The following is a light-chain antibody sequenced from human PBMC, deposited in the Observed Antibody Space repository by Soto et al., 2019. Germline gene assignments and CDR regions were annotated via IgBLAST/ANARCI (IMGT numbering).Light chain of an antibody. Sequence: AIRMTQSPSSFSASTGDRVTITCRASQGISSYLAWYQQKPGKAPKLLIYAASTLQSGVQSRFSGSGSGTDFTLTISCLQSEDFATYYCQQYYSYPYILRQRTKLEIK. CDR2: AAS. CDR3: QQYYSYPYI. V-gene: IGKV1-8*01. CDR1: QGISSY. J-gene: IGKJ2*01.